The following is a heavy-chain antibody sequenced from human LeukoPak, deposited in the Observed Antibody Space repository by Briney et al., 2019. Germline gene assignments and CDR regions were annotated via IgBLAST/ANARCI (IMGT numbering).Heavy chain of an antibody. CDR2: INAGNGNT. J-gene: IGHJ4*02. Sequence: ASVKVSCKASGYTFTSYAMHWVRQAPGQRLEWMGWINAGNGNTKYSQKFQGRVTITRDTSASTAYMELSSLRSGDTAVYYCARDGRITMIVAVQGVFDYWGQGTLVTVSS. D-gene: IGHD3-22*01. V-gene: IGHV1-3*01. CDR1: GYTFTSYA. CDR3: ARDGRITMIVAVQGVFDY.